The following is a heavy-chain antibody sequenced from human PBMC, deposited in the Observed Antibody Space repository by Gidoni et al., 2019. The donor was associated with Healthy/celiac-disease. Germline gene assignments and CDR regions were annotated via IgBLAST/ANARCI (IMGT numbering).Heavy chain of an antibody. CDR1: RGSVSSGSSY. V-gene: IGHV4-61*01. Sequence: VQLQESGPGLVTPPETLSLPCTVSRGSVSSGSSYWSWIRQPPGKGLEWIGYIYYSGSTNYNPSLKSRVTISVDTSKNQFSLKLSSVTAADTAVYYCARASVLEGAAAVYYWGQGTLVTVSS. CDR2: IYYSGST. D-gene: IGHD6-13*01. J-gene: IGHJ4*02. CDR3: ARASVLEGAAAVYY.